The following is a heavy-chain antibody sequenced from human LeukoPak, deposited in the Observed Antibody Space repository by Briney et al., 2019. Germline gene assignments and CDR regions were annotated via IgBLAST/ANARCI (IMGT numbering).Heavy chain of an antibody. CDR3: ASTLRSGWNISPLDY. J-gene: IGHJ4*02. D-gene: IGHD6-19*01. V-gene: IGHV3-74*01. CDR1: GFTFSGYW. CDR2: INSDGSST. Sequence: PGGSLRLSCAASGFTFSGYWMHWVRQAPGKGLVWVSRINSDGSSTSYADSVKGRFTISRDNAKNTLYLQMNSLRAEDTAVYYCASTLRSGWNISPLDYWGQGTLVTVSS.